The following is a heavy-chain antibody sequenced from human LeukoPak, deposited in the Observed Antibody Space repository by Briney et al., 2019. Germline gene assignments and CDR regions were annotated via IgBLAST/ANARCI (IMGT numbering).Heavy chain of an antibody. Sequence: PGGSLRLSCAASGFTFSDYYMSWIRQAPGKGLEWVSYISSSGSTIYYADSVKGRFTISRDNAKNSLYLQMNSLRAEDTAVYYCARRYCSSTSCYSPIDYWGQGTLVTVSS. CDR3: ARRYCSSTSCYSPIDY. J-gene: IGHJ4*02. CDR2: ISSSGSTI. V-gene: IGHV3-11*01. CDR1: GFTFSDYY. D-gene: IGHD2-2*01.